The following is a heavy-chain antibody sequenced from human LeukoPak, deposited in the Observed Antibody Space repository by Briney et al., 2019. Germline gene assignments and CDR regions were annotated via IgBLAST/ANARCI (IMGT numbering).Heavy chain of an antibody. CDR3: AKDGLEWFGELKDY. D-gene: IGHD3-10*01. Sequence: PGGSLRLSCAASGFTFSSYAMSWVRQAPGKGQEWVSAISGSGGSTYHADSVKGRFTISRDNSKNTLYLQMNSLRAEDTAVYYCAKDGLEWFGELKDYWGQGTLVTVSS. J-gene: IGHJ4*02. CDR2: ISGSGGST. CDR1: GFTFSSYA. V-gene: IGHV3-23*01.